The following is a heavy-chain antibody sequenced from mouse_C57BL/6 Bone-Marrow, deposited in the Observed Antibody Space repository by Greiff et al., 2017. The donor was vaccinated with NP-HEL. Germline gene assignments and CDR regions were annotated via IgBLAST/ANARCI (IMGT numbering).Heavy chain of an antibody. CDR1: GFSLTSYG. D-gene: IGHD1-1*01. CDR3: AKNNGSSYAYFDY. J-gene: IGHJ2*01. CDR2: IWRGGST. Sequence: VQLQQSGPGLVQPSQSLSITCTVSGFSLTSYGVHWVRQSPGKGLEWLGVIWRGGSTDYNAAFMSRLSITKDNSKSQVFFKMNSLQADDTAIYYCAKNNGSSYAYFDYWGQGTTLTVSS. V-gene: IGHV2-5*01.